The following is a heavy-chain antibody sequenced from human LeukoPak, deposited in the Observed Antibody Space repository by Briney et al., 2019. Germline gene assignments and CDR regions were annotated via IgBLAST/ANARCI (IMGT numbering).Heavy chain of an antibody. CDR2: IKQDGSEK. CDR3: ARDSRGYSSGYRWFDP. Sequence: GGSLRLSCAASGFTFSSYWMSWVRQAPGKGLEWVANIKQDGSEKYYVDSVKGRFTISRDSAKNSLYLQMNSLRAEDTAVYYCARDSRGYSSGYRWFDPWGQGTLVTVSS. CDR1: GFTFSSYW. J-gene: IGHJ5*02. D-gene: IGHD6-19*01. V-gene: IGHV3-7*01.